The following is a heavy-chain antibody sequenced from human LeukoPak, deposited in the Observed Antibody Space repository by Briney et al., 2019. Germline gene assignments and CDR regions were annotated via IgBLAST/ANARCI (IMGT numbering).Heavy chain of an antibody. D-gene: IGHD2-15*01. J-gene: IGHJ4*02. CDR3: AKATCSGGSCYGPFDY. V-gene: IGHV3-23*01. CDR2: ISGSGGST. Sequence: GGSLRLSCAASGFTFSSYAMNWVRQAPGKGLEWVSAISGSGGSTYYADSVKGRFTISRDNSKNTLYLQMNSLRAEDTAVYYCAKATCSGGSCYGPFDYWGQGTLVTVSS. CDR1: GFTFSSYA.